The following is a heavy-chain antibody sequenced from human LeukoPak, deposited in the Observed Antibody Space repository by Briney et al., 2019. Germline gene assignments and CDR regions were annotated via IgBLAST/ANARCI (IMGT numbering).Heavy chain of an antibody. Sequence: GGSLRLSCAASGFTFSSYGMNWVRQAPGKGLEWVSYISSSGSTMYYADSVKGRFTISRDNAKNSLYLQMNSLRAEDTAVYYCARDGMGSGTYYNDFDYWGQGTLVTVSP. D-gene: IGHD3-10*01. CDR1: GFTFSSYG. J-gene: IGHJ4*02. CDR2: ISSSGSTM. CDR3: ARDGMGSGTYYNDFDY. V-gene: IGHV3-48*03.